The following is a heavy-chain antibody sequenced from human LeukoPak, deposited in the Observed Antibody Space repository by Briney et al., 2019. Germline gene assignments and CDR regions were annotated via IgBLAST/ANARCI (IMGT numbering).Heavy chain of an antibody. D-gene: IGHD4-17*01. CDR2: IYYTGST. CDR1: GGSISTYY. Sequence: SETLSLTCTISGGSISTYYWSWIRQSPGKGLEWIGYIYYTGSTKYTPSLQSRVTISIDTSKNQFSLKMRSVTAADTAVYYCARDLYRWWSTTVTTLGGYWGQGTLVTVSS. CDR3: ARDLYRWWSTTVTTLGGY. J-gene: IGHJ4*02. V-gene: IGHV4-59*01.